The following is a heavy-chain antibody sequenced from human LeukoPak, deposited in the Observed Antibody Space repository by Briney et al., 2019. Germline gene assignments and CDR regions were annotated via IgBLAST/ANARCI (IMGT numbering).Heavy chain of an antibody. V-gene: IGHV1-46*01. J-gene: IGHJ6*03. CDR3: AKSMAGGRYYYYMDV. Sequence: ASVKVSCEASGYTFTSYYMHWVRQAPGQGLEWMGIINPSGGSTSYAQKFQGRVTMTRDTSTSTVYMELSSLRSEDTAVYYCAKSMAGGRYYYYMDVWGKGTTVTISS. CDR1: GYTFTSYY. CDR2: INPSGGST. D-gene: IGHD6-6*01.